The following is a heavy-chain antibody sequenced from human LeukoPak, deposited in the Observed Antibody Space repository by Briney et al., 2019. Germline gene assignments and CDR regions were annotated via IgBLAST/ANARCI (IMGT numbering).Heavy chain of an antibody. CDR1: GGSISSSSYY. Sequence: PSETLSLTCTVSGGSISSSSYYWGWIRQPPGKGLEWIGSIYYSGSTYYNPSLKSRVTISVDTSKNQFSLKLSSVTAADTAVYYCARDLLRSGGTLDLWGRGTLVTVSS. CDR2: IYYSGST. CDR3: ARDLLRSGGTLDL. D-gene: IGHD2-15*01. V-gene: IGHV4-39*07. J-gene: IGHJ2*01.